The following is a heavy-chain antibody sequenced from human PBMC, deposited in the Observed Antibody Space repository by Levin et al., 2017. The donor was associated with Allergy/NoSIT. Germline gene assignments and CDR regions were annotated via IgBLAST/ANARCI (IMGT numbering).Heavy chain of an antibody. J-gene: IGHJ4*02. D-gene: IGHD3-10*02. CDR2: ISPDTGIT. CDR1: GYTFTRNY. V-gene: IGHV1-2*02. Sequence: ASVKVSCKASGYTFTRNYIQWLRQAPGQGLEWMGWISPDTGITHFAQKFQGRVTMPSDTSISTAYMELTRLISDDPAIFYCARGVFLGLGSVEYDFWGQGTLVTVSS. CDR3: ARGVFLGLGSVEYDF.